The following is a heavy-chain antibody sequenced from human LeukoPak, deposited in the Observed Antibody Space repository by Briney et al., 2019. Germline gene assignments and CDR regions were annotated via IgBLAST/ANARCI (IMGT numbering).Heavy chain of an antibody. V-gene: IGHV4-39*07. CDR3: ARVWFPDDFWSGYYSYYFDY. CDR1: GGSISSSSYY. CDR2: IYYSGST. J-gene: IGHJ4*02. Sequence: SETLSLTCTVSGGSISSSSYYWGWIRQPPGKGLEWIGSIYYSGSTYYNPSLKSRVTISVDTSKNQFSLKLSSVTAADTAVYYCARVWFPDDFWSGYYSYYFDYWGQGTLVTVSS. D-gene: IGHD3-3*01.